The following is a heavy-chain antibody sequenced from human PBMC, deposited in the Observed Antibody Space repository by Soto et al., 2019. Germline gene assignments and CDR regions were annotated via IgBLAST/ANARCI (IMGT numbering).Heavy chain of an antibody. CDR2: ISTGGGTI. CDR3: ATGRGIY. Sequence: EVRLVESGGGLVQPGGSLRLSCAASGFTFFSYSMNWVRQAPGKGLEWVSYISTGGGTIYYADSVKGRFTISRDNAKNSLYLQMNSLRAEDTAVYYCATGRGIYWGQGILVTVSP. CDR1: GFTFFSYS. D-gene: IGHD3-10*01. V-gene: IGHV3-48*01. J-gene: IGHJ4*02.